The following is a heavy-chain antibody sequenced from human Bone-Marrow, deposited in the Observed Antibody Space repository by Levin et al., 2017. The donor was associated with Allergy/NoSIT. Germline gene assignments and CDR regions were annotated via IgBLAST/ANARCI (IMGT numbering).Heavy chain of an antibody. Sequence: VASVKVSCKGSGDSFANYWISWVRQPPGKGLEWMGRIGPTDSYTNYSPSFEGNVTFSFDKSISTAYLQWSSLTASDAAMYYCATTISGWSCGVCHYWGQGPLVTVAS. CDR3: ATTISGWSCGVCHY. J-gene: IGHJ4*02. CDR2: IGPTDSYT. V-gene: IGHV5-10-1*01. CDR1: GDSFANYW. D-gene: IGHD6-19*01.